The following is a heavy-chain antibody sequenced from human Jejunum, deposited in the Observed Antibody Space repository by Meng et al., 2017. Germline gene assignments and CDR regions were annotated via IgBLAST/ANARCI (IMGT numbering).Heavy chain of an antibody. CDR2: AST. J-gene: IGHJ4*02. V-gene: IGHV4-61*08. CDR3: ARDHMGSLDY. CDR1: GGSVSSAGYQ. Sequence: QVPRQESGPGLVRPSETFSLICAVSGGSVSSAGYQWSWIRQPPGKGLEWIGYASTNYNPSLKSRVTISVDTSKNQFSLRLTSVTAADTAVYYCARDHMGSLDYWGQGILVTVSS. D-gene: IGHD1-26*01.